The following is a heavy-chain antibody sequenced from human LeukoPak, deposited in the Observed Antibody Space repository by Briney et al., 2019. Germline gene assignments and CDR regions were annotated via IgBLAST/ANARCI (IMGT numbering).Heavy chain of an antibody. CDR1: GFTFSSYG. V-gene: IGHV3-33*01. D-gene: IGHD6-19*01. Sequence: PGRSLRLSCAASGFTFSSYGMHWVRQAPGKGLEWVAVIWYDGSNKYYADSVKGRFTISRDNSKNTLYLQMNSPRAEDTAVYYCARDLRSTLPGAVAGLGYYYGMDAWGQGTTVTVSS. CDR2: IWYDGSNK. CDR3: ARDLRSTLPGAVAGLGYYYGMDA. J-gene: IGHJ6*02.